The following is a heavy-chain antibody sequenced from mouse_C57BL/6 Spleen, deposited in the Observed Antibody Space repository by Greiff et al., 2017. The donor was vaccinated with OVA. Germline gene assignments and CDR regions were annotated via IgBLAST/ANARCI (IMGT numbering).Heavy chain of an antibody. J-gene: IGHJ1*03. D-gene: IGHD2-1*01. CDR1: GYTFTSYW. CDR2: IHPNSGST. Sequence: QVHVKQPGAELVKPGASVKLSCKASGYTFTSYWMHWVKQRPGQGLEWIGMIHPNSGSTNYNEKFKSKATLTVDKSSSTAYMQLSSLTSEDSAVYYCALPYGNHWYFDVWGTGTTVTVSS. V-gene: IGHV1-64*01. CDR3: ALPYGNHWYFDV.